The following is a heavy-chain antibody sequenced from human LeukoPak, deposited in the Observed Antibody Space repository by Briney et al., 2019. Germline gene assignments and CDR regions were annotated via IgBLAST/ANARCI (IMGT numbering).Heavy chain of an antibody. CDR1: GGSISSSSYY. J-gene: IGHJ3*02. V-gene: IGHV4-30-4*01. CDR3: ARDCSGGSCYGAFDI. Sequence: SETLSLTCTVSGGSISSSSYYWSWIRQPPGKGLEWIGYIYDSGSTYYNPSLESRITISVDTSENRFSLKLSSVTATDTAVYYCARDCSGGSCYGAFDIWGQGTMVTVSS. D-gene: IGHD2-15*01. CDR2: IYDSGST.